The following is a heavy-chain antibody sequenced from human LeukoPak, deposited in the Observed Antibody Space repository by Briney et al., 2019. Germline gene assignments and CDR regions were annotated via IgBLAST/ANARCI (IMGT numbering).Heavy chain of an antibody. CDR2: IIPIFGTA. V-gene: IGHV1-69*05. J-gene: IGHJ1*01. D-gene: IGHD3-22*01. CDR3: AREDRYYYDSSGYYQH. Sequence: SVKVSCKASGYTFTSYDINWVRQAPGQGLEWMGGIIPIFGTANYAQKFQGRVTITTDESTSTAYMELSSLRSEDTAVYYCAREDRYYYDSSGYYQHWGQGTLVTVSS. CDR1: GYTFTSYD.